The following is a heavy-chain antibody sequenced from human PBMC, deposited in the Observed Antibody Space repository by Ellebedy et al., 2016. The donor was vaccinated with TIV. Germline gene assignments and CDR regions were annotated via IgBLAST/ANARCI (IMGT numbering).Heavy chain of an antibody. V-gene: IGHV5-51*01. J-gene: IGHJ4*02. CDR2: IYPGASDP. D-gene: IGHD2-8*01. CDR3: ARSHGRCTNGVCYTL. CDR1: GYSFTSYW. Sequence: PGGSLRLSCKGSGYSFTSYWIGWVRQMPGKGLEWMGIIYPGASDPRYSPSFQGHVTISADKSFSTAYLQWSSLKVSDTAMYYCARSHGRCTNGVCYTLWGQGTLVTVSS.